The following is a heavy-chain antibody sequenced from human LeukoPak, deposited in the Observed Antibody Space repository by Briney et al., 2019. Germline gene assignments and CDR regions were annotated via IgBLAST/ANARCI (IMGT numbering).Heavy chain of an antibody. Sequence: SVKVSCKASGFTFTSSAMQWVRRARGQRLEWIGWIVVGSGNTNYAQKFQERVTITRDMSTSTAYMELSSLRSEDTAVYYRAADPGRYYGSGSHYYYYYMDVWGKGTTVTVSS. CDR1: GFTFTSSA. CDR2: IVVGSGNT. CDR3: AADPGRYYGSGSHYYYYYMDV. D-gene: IGHD3-10*01. V-gene: IGHV1-58*02. J-gene: IGHJ6*03.